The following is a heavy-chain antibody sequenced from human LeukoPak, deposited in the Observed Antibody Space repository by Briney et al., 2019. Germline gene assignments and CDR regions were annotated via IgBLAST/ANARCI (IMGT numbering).Heavy chain of an antibody. V-gene: IGHV4-34*01. Sequence: PSETLSLTCTVSGGSISSYDWSWIRQPPGKGLEWIGEINHSGSTNYNPSLKSRVTISVDTSKNQFSLKLSSVTAADTAVYYCARVVYDSNFDYWGQGTLVTVSS. J-gene: IGHJ4*02. CDR2: INHSGST. D-gene: IGHD3-22*01. CDR1: GGSISSYD. CDR3: ARVVYDSNFDY.